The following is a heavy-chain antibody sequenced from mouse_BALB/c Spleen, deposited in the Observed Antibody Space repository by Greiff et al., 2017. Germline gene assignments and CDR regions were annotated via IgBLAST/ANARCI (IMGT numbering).Heavy chain of an antibody. V-gene: IGHV5-6-5*01. J-gene: IGHJ2*01. D-gene: IGHD1-1*01. CDR2: ISSGGST. CDR1: GFTFSSYA. CDR3: ARGEGSSPFDY. Sequence: EVKLVESGGGLVKPGGSLKLSCAASGFTFSSYAMSWVRQTPEKRLEWVASISSGGSTYYPDSVKGRFTISRDNARNILYLQMSSLRSEDTAMYYCARGEGSSPFDYWGQGTTLTVSS.